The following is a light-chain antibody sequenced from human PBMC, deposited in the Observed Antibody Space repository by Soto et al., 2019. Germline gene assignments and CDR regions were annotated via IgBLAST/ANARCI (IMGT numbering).Light chain of an antibody. V-gene: IGLV2-18*02. CDR3: SSYTGSSTYV. Sequence: QSALTQPPSVSGSPGQSVTISCTGTSSDVGSYYRVSWYQQPPGAAPKLIIYEVSNRPSGVPDRFSGSKSGNTASLTISGLQAEDEADYYCSSYTGSSTYVFGTGTKLTVL. CDR2: EVS. J-gene: IGLJ1*01. CDR1: SSDVGSYYR.